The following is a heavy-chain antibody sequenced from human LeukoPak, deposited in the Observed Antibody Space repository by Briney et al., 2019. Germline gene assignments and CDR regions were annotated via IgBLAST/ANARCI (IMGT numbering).Heavy chain of an antibody. CDR3: ARDSGWELKQYYFDH. CDR1: GYTFTSYY. D-gene: IGHD1-26*01. Sequence: ASVKVSCKASGYTFTSYYMHWVRQAPGQGLEWMGIINPSGGSTSYAQKFQGRVTMTRDTSTSTVYMELRGLRSDDTAVYYCARDSGWELKQYYFDHWGQGTLVTVSS. V-gene: IGHV1-46*01. CDR2: INPSGGST. J-gene: IGHJ4*02.